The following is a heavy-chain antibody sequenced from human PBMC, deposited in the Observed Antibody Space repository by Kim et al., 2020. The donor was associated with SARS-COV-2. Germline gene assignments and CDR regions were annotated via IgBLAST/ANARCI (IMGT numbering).Heavy chain of an antibody. V-gene: IGHV1-18*01. CDR2: ISAYNGNT. CDR1: GYTFTSYG. J-gene: IGHJ4*02. Sequence: ASVKVSCKASGYTFTSYGISWVRQAPGQGLEWMGWISAYNGNTNYAQKLQGRVTMTTDTSTSTAYMELRSLRSDDTAVYYCARDPLLENYYYGSGSYDYWGQGTLVTVSS. CDR3: ARDPLLENYYYGSGSYDY. D-gene: IGHD3-10*01.